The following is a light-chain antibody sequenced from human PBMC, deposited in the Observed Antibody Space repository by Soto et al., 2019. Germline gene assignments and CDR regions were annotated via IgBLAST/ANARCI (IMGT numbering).Light chain of an antibody. Sequence: QSALTQPASVSGSPGQSITISCTGTSRDIGYYDYVSWYQQHPGGVPKLLIYDVSSRPSGVSSRFSGSKSGNTASLTISGLQNDDEAEYYCSSFAHSSVRDYVFGGGTKLTVL. CDR1: SRDIGYYDY. CDR3: SSFAHSSVRDYV. J-gene: IGLJ1*01. V-gene: IGLV2-14*03. CDR2: DVS.